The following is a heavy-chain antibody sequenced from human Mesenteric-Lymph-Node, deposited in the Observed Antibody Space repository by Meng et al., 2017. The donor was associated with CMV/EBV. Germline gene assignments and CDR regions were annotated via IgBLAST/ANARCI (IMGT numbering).Heavy chain of an antibody. J-gene: IGHJ5*02. D-gene: IGHD6-6*01. Sequence: SVKVSCKASGFTFTSSAVQWVRQARGQRLEWIGWIVVGSGNTNYAQKLQGRVTMTTDTSTSTAYMELRSLRSDDTAVYYCARERAARPGNWFDPWGQGTLVTVSS. CDR1: GFTFTSSA. CDR2: IVVGSGNT. V-gene: IGHV1-58*01. CDR3: ARERAARPGNWFDP.